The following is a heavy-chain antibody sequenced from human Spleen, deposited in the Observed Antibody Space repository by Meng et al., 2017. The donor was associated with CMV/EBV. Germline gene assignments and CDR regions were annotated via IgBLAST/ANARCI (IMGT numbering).Heavy chain of an antibody. D-gene: IGHD3-22*01. CDR3: ARPFYDYYDSSGYSDAFDI. CDR1: GFSFNSYA. Sequence: GESLKISCAASGFSFNSYAMNWVRQAPGKGLEWVSTISDSGGNTYYPDSVKGRFTISRDNSKNTLYLQMNSLRAEDTAVYYCARPFYDYYDSSGYSDAFDIWGQGTMVTVS. V-gene: IGHV3-23*01. J-gene: IGHJ3*02. CDR2: ISDSGGNT.